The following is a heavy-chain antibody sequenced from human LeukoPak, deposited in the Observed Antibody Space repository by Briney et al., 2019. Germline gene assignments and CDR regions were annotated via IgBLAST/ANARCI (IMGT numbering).Heavy chain of an antibody. D-gene: IGHD3-9*01. CDR1: GYTFTSYD. J-gene: IGHJ4*02. V-gene: IGHV1-8*01. CDR3: ATARPYYDILTGYSY. CDR2: INPNSGGT. Sequence: ASVKVSCKASGYTFTSYDINWLRQATGQGLEWMGWINPNSGGTNYAQRFQGRLTMTMNTSISTAYMELSSLRSEDTAVYYCATARPYYDILTGYSYWGQGTLVTVSS.